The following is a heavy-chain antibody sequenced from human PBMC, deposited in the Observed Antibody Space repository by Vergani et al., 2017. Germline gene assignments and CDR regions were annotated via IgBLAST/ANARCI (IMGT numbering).Heavy chain of an antibody. CDR3: ARHVTQDYYSDSDYFDY. J-gene: IGHJ4*02. D-gene: IGHD3-22*01. CDR2: MDYNGRA. V-gene: IGHV4-39*01. CDR1: GGSFFNSRYY. Sequence: QLQLQESGPGLVKPSGTLSLTCSVTGGSFFNSRYYWGWISQPPGKGLEWIGSMDYNGRAYYTPSLRRGVAISIDTSKMQFTLKLSSLTAADTAIYYCARHVTQDYYSDSDYFDYWVLGTLVTVSS.